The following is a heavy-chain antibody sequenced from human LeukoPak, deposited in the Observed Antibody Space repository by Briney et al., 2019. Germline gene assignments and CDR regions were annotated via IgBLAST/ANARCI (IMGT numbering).Heavy chain of an antibody. CDR1: GGSISSTGYY. J-gene: IGHJ5*02. V-gene: IGHV4-39*07. CDR2: IYHSGST. D-gene: IGHD3-10*01. CDR3: ATSRFSGGLGRFDP. Sequence: SETLSLTCTVYGGSISSTGYYWGWIRQPPGKGLEWIASIYHSGSTYYTPSLKSRVTISLDTSKNQFSLKLTSVTAADTAVYYCATSRFSGGLGRFDPWGQGTLVTVSS.